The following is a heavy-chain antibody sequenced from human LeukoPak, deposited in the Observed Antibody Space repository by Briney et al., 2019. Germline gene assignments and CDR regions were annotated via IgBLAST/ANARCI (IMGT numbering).Heavy chain of an antibody. Sequence: PGRSLRLSCAASGFTFSSYGMHWVRQAPGKGLEWVAVISYDGSNKYYADSVKGRFTISRDNSKNTLYLQMNSLRAEDTAVYYCAKLPNYDSSTEWGQGTLVTVSS. J-gene: IGHJ4*02. CDR3: AKLPNYDSSTE. V-gene: IGHV3-30*18. CDR1: GFTFSSYG. CDR2: ISYDGSNK. D-gene: IGHD3-22*01.